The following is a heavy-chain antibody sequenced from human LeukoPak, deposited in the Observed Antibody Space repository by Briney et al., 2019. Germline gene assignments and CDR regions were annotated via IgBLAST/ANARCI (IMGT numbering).Heavy chain of an antibody. Sequence: MTSETLSLTCTVSGGSISSGGYYWSWIRQHPGKGLEWIGYIYYSGSTYYNPSLKSRVTISVDTSKNQFSLKLSSVTAADTAVYYCARGYSSSWKYRTLRIPPPWFDPWGQGTLVTVSS. CDR1: GGSISSGGYY. D-gene: IGHD6-6*01. J-gene: IGHJ5*02. V-gene: IGHV4-31*03. CDR3: ARGYSSSWKYRTLRIPPPWFDP. CDR2: IYYSGST.